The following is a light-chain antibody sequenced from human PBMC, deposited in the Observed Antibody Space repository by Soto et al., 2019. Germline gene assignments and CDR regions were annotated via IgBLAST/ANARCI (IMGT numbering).Light chain of an antibody. CDR1: QSVSTSS. Sequence: EIVLTQSPGTLSLSPGARATLSCRASQSVSTSSLAWYQHKPGQAPRLLISYGSAGATGIPARFSGSGSGTEFTLTINSLQSEDFAVYYCQQFYTWPVTFGGGTKVDIK. J-gene: IGKJ4*01. CDR2: YGS. CDR3: QQFYTWPVT. V-gene: IGKV3-15*01.